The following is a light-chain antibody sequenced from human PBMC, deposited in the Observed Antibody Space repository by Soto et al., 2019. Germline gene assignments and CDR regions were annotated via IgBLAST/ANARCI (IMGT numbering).Light chain of an antibody. Sequence: QSVLTQPPSVSAAPGQKVTISCSGSSSNIGNNYVSWYQQFPGTAPKLLIYDNNKRPSGIPGRFSGSKSGTSATLGITGLQSGDEADYYCGAWDSSLSAYVFGTGTKVTVL. CDR3: GAWDSSLSAYV. CDR1: SSNIGNNY. CDR2: DNN. V-gene: IGLV1-51*01. J-gene: IGLJ1*01.